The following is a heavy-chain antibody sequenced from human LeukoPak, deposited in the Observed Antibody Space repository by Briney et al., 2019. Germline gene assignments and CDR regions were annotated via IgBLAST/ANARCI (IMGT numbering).Heavy chain of an antibody. CDR2: IYPDDSDT. J-gene: IGHJ3*01. CDR1: GYRFNAYW. Sequence: GESLKISCKGSGYRFNAYWIAWVRQMPGKGLEWMGIIYPDDSDTRYSPSFQGQVTISADKSVRTAYFQWSSLKASDTAMYDDERHDLTSYDVSRGYDAFDVWGQGTMVTVSS. CDR3: ERHDLTSYDVSRGYDAFDV. V-gene: IGHV5-51*01. D-gene: IGHD3-22*01.